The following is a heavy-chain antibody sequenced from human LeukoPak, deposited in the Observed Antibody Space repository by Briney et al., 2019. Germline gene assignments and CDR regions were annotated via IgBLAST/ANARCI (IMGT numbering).Heavy chain of an antibody. CDR2: IYSGGST. CDR1: GFTVSSNY. CDR3: AREVYGSGSSKRYYFDY. J-gene: IGHJ4*02. Sequence: PGGSLRLSCAASGFTVSSNYMSWVRQAPGKGLEWVSVIYSGGSTYYADSVKGRFTISRDNSKNTLYLQMNSLRAEDTAVYYCAREVYGSGSSKRYYFDYWGQGTLVTVSS. V-gene: IGHV3-53*01. D-gene: IGHD3-10*01.